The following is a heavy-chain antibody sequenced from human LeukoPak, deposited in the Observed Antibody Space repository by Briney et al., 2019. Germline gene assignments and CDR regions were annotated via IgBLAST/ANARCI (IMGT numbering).Heavy chain of an antibody. J-gene: IGHJ4*02. Sequence: SETLSLTCTVSGGSISSGSYYWSWIRQPAGKGLEWVGRDYIARTTKYNPSLKSRVTISVDTSKNQFSLKLSSVTAADTAVYYCARGGVGAISYWGQGTLVTISS. V-gene: IGHV4-61*02. CDR2: DYIARTT. CDR3: ARGGVGAISY. D-gene: IGHD1-26*01. CDR1: GGSISSGSYY.